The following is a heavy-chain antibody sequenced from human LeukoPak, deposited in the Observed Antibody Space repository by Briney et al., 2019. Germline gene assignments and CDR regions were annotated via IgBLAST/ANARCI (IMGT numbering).Heavy chain of an antibody. J-gene: IGHJ4*02. CDR2: FGISSSI. CDR1: GFTFRTYS. V-gene: IGHV3-48*01. D-gene: IGHD6-13*01. Sequence: GGSLRLSCAASGFTFRTYSMNWVRQAPGKGLEWLSCFGISSSIHYADSVRGRFTISRDNSKNTLYLQMNSLRAEDTAVYYCAKSGGSSWSPIPYYFDYWGQGTLVTVSS. CDR3: AKSGGSSWSPIPYYFDY.